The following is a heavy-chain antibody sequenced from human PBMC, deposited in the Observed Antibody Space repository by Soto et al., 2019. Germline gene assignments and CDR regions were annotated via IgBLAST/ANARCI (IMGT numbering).Heavy chain of an antibody. CDR3: ARGYDSSGYYSAEYFQH. CDR2: IYHSGST. CDR1: GGSISSGGYS. V-gene: IGHV4-30-2*01. Sequence: SETLSLTCAVSGGSISSGGYSWSWIRQPPGKGLEWIGYIYHSGSTYYNPSLKSRVTISVDRSKNQFSLKLSSVTAADTAVYYCARGYDSSGYYSAEYFQHWGQGTLVTVSS. J-gene: IGHJ1*01. D-gene: IGHD3-22*01.